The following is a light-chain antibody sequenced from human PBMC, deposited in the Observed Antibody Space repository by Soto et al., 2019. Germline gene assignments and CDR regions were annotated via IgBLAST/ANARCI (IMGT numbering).Light chain of an antibody. V-gene: IGKV3-11*01. CDR2: DAS. J-gene: IGKJ4*01. CDR1: QSVSSY. Sequence: EIVLTQSPATLSLSPGEIATLSCRASQSVSSYLAWFQQKPGQAPRLLIYDASNRATCIPARFSGSGSGPDFTLPISSLEPEDFAVYYCQQRTIWPLTFGGGTKVEIK. CDR3: QQRTIWPLT.